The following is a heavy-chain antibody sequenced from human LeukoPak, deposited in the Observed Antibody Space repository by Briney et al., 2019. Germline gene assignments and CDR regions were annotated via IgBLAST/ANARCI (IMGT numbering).Heavy chain of an antibody. J-gene: IGHJ3*02. D-gene: IGHD6-19*01. CDR1: GYSFTSYN. Sequence: ASVKVSCKTSGYSFTSYNLHWVRQAPGQRLERMGIIKPSGGNTNYAQKFQGRVTMTRDTSTSTVYMELSSLKSEDTAVYYCARTNGVAGNAFDIWGQGTMVTVSS. CDR2: IKPSGGNT. V-gene: IGHV1-46*01. CDR3: ARTNGVAGNAFDI.